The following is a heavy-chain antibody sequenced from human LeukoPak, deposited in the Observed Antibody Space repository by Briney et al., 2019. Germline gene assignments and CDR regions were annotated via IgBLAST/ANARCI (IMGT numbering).Heavy chain of an antibody. CDR3: ARHVTMVSTPLSFDV. Sequence: KPSETLSLTCTVSGGSINSNNYYWGWIRQPPGKGLEWIGSIYSSGSAYYNPSLKSRVTISVDTSKNQFSLRLSSVTAADTAVYYCARHVTMVSTPLSFDVWGQGTMVTVSS. CDR2: IYSSGSA. D-gene: IGHD4/OR15-4a*01. V-gene: IGHV4-39*01. CDR1: GGSINSNNYY. J-gene: IGHJ3*01.